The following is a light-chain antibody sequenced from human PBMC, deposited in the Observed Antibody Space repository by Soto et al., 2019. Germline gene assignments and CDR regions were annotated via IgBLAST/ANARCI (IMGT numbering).Light chain of an antibody. CDR1: QNISNW. J-gene: IGKJ1*01. CDR3: QQYSGPWT. Sequence: DIQMTQSPSTLSASVGDTVTINCRANQNISNWLAWYQQKPGKAPKLLIYEASNLEGRVPRRFSGSGSGTEFTLTRSSLQPDDFADSFCQQYSGPWTFGQGTKVEIK. CDR2: EAS. V-gene: IGKV1-5*03.